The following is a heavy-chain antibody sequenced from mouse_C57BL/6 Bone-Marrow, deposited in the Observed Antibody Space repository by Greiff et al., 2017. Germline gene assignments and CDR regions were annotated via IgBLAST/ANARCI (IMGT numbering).Heavy chain of an antibody. CDR1: GYTFTDYY. V-gene: IGHV1-19*01. Sequence: VQLQQSGPVLVKPGASVKMSCKASGYTFTDYYMNWVKQSHGKRLEWIGVINPYNGGTSYNQKFKGKATLTVDKSSSTAYMELNSLTSEDSAVYYCARSLSGTGSSFDYWGQGTTLTVSS. CDR2: INPYNGGT. CDR3: ARSLSGTGSSFDY. D-gene: IGHD4-1*01. J-gene: IGHJ2*01.